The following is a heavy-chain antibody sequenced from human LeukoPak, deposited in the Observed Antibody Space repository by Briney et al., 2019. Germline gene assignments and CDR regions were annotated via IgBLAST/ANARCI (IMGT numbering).Heavy chain of an antibody. CDR1: GFTFNSYW. J-gene: IGHJ4*02. Sequence: GGSLRLPCAASGFTFNSYWMTWVRQAPGKGLEWVANIKQDGSEEYYVDSVKGRFTIARDNAMNSLYLQMNSLRAEDTAMYFCARDRRGPFDYWGQGTLVTVSS. V-gene: IGHV3-7*03. D-gene: IGHD3-10*01. CDR3: ARDRRGPFDY. CDR2: IKQDGSEE.